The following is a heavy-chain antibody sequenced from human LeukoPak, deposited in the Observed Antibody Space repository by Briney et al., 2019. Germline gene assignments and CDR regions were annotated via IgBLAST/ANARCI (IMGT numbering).Heavy chain of an antibody. J-gene: IGHJ4*02. D-gene: IGHD3-22*01. CDR3: ANCYYDSSGCSFDY. CDR1: GFTFSNYW. Sequence: PGGSLRLSCAASGFTFSNYWMSWVRQAPGKGLEWVANIKQDGSEKYYVDSVKGRFTISRDNAKNTLYLQMNSLRAEDTAVYYCANCYYDSSGCSFDYWGQGTLVTVSS. V-gene: IGHV3-7*03. CDR2: IKQDGSEK.